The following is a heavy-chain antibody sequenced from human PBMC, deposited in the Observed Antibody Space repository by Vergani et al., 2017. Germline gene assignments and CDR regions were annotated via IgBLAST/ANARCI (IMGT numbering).Heavy chain of an antibody. V-gene: IGHV1-69*04. CDR1: GGTFSSYA. D-gene: IGHD6-19*01. CDR3: ARDLEVAGTVDY. CDR2: IIPILGIA. J-gene: IGHJ4*02. Sequence: QVQLVQSGAEVKKPGSSVKVSCKASGGTFSSYAISWVRQGPGQGLEWMGRIIPILGIANYAQKFQGRVTITADKSTSTAYMELSSLRSEDTAVYYCARDLEVAGTVDYWGQGTLVTVSS.